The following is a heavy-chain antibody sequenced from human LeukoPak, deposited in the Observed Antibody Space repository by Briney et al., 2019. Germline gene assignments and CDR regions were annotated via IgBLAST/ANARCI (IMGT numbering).Heavy chain of an antibody. D-gene: IGHD3-16*01. CDR3: ARVGKVYDYVWGSQSSTYFDY. V-gene: IGHV1-69*13. Sequence: ASVKVSCKAPGGTFSGYSISWVRQAPGQGLEWMGGIIPIGGTANYAQKFQGRVTIAADESTSTAYLDLSSLRADDTAVYYCARVGKVYDYVWGSQSSTYFDYWGQGTLVTVSS. J-gene: IGHJ4*02. CDR2: IIPIGGTA. CDR1: GGTFSGYS.